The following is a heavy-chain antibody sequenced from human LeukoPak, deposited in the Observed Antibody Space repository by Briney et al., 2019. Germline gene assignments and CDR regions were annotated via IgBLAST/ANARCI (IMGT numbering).Heavy chain of an antibody. J-gene: IGHJ4*02. D-gene: IGHD3-10*01. Sequence: SQTLSLTCTVSGGSISSYYWSWIRQPPGKGLEWIGYIYYSGSTNYNPSLKSRVTISVDTSKNQFSLKLSSVTAADTAVYYGARLGLGDYFDYWGQGTLVTVSS. CDR2: IYYSGST. CDR3: ARLGLGDYFDY. V-gene: IGHV4-59*01. CDR1: GGSISSYY.